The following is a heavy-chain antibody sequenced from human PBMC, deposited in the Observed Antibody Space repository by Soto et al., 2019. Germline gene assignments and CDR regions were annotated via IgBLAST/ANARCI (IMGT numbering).Heavy chain of an antibody. Sequence: ASVKVSCKASGYIFTDYYMHWVRQAPGQELGWMGRINPNSGGTNYAQKFQGRVTMTTDTSMSTAYMELSSLRSEDTATYYCARGGDEYYYYGMDVWGQGTTVTVSS. D-gene: IGHD2-21*01. CDR3: ARGGDEYYYYGMDV. V-gene: IGHV1-2*06. CDR1: GYIFTDYY. J-gene: IGHJ6*02. CDR2: INPNSGGT.